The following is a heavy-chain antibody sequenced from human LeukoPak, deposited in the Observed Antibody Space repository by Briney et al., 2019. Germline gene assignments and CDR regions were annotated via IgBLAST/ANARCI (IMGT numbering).Heavy chain of an antibody. CDR3: ARAPTVTTTRGYFDY. J-gene: IGHJ4*02. Sequence: SETLSLTCTVSGGSISGSSHHWDWIRQPPGEGLERIGSIYYSGSTYYNPSLKSRVTISVDTSKNQFSLKLRSVAAADTAVYYCARAPTVTTTRGYFDYWGQGTLVTVSS. D-gene: IGHD4-11*01. V-gene: IGHV4-39*07. CDR2: IYYSGST. CDR1: GGSISGSSHH.